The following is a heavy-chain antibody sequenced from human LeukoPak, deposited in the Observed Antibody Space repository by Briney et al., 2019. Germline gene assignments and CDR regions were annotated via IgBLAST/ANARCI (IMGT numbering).Heavy chain of an antibody. CDR1: GFTFSTYS. CDR2: ISSSSSYI. J-gene: IGHJ5*02. V-gene: IGHV3-21*01. CDR3: ALAPPSGGNWFAP. Sequence: PGGSLRLSCAASGFTFSTYSMNWVRQAPGKGLEWVSYISSSSSYIYYADSVKGRFTISRDNAKNSLYLQMNSLRAEDTAVYYCALAPPSGGNWFAPRGQGTLVTVSS.